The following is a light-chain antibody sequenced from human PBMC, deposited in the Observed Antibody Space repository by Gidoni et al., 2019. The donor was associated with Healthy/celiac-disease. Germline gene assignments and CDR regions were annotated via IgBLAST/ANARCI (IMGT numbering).Light chain of an antibody. V-gene: IGKV3-15*01. CDR1: QSVSSN. CDR2: GAS. CDR3: QQYNNWPPWT. Sequence: EIVLTHSPATLSVSPGERATLSCSASQSVSSNLAWYQQKTGQAPRLLIYGASTRTTGIPARFSSSGSGTEFTLTISSLQSEDFSVYYCQQYNNWPPWTFGQGTKVEIK. J-gene: IGKJ1*01.